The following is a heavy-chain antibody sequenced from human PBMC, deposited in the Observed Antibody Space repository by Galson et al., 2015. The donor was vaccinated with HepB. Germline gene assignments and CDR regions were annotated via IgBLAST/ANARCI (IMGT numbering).Heavy chain of an antibody. CDR2: ISRSSTYI. CDR1: GFTFSSYS. J-gene: IGHJ4*02. Sequence: SLRLSCAASGFTFSSYSMNWVRQAPGKGLEWVSSISRSSTYIYYTDSVKGRFTISRDNAKNSLYLQMNILRAEDTAVYYCARDHGYSGYEYPYWGQGILVTVSS. V-gene: IGHV3-21*01. D-gene: IGHD5-12*01. CDR3: ARDHGYSGYEYPY.